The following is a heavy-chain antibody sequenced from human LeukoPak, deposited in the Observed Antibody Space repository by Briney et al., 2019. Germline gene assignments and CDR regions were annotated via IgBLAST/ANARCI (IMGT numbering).Heavy chain of an antibody. V-gene: IGHV3-21*06. Sequence: PGGSLSLSCTASGFTFSDYDMNWVRLAPGKGLEWVSSISGRSSHMYYTDSAKGRFTISRDNAKNSLYLQMNSLRAEDTAVYYCARAFPPLRTSAAGDFWGQGTLVTVSS. J-gene: IGHJ4*02. D-gene: IGHD6-25*01. CDR1: GFTFSDYD. CDR3: ARAFPPLRTSAAGDF. CDR2: ISGRSSHM.